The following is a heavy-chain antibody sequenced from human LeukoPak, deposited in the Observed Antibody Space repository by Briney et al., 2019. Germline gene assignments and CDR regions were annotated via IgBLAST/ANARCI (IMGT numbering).Heavy chain of an antibody. Sequence: SETLSLTCTVSGGSISSSSYCWGWIRQPPGMGLEWIGSICYSGNTYYNPSLKSRVTISVDTPRNQFSLEMSSVTAADTTVYYCARHGQVVAKDWDFDLWGRGTLVTVSS. CDR1: GGSISSSSYC. CDR2: ICYSGNT. J-gene: IGHJ2*01. D-gene: IGHD2-2*01. CDR3: ARHGQVVAKDWDFDL. V-gene: IGHV4-39*01.